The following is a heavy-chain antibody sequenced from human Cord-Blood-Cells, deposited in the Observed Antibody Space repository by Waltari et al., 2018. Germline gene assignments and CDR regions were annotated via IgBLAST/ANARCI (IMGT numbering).Heavy chain of an antibody. Sequence: QLQLQESGPGLVKPSETLSLTCTVSGGSISSSSYYWGWTRQPPGKGLEWMGSIYYRGSTYYNPSLKSRVTISVDTSKNQFSLKLSSVTAADTAVYYCARRDSSSWYYYYYGMDVWGQGTTVTVSS. CDR2: IYYRGST. V-gene: IGHV4-39*01. CDR1: GGSISSSSYY. CDR3: ARRDSSSWYYYYYGMDV. D-gene: IGHD6-13*01. J-gene: IGHJ6*02.